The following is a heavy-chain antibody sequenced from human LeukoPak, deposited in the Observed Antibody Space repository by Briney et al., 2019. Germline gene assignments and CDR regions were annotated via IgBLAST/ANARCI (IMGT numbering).Heavy chain of an antibody. CDR1: GFTFGDDY. J-gene: IGHJ4*02. D-gene: IGHD3-10*01. Sequence: PGGPLRLSCAPSGFTFGDDYMSWIRQAPGKGLEGVSYISSSDSTIYYEDSVKGRCTISRDNAKNTLYLQTNNMRADDTAGYYCAREDPEGVFDFWGQGTRVTVSS. V-gene: IGHV3-11*01. CDR3: AREDPEGVFDF. CDR2: ISSSDSTI.